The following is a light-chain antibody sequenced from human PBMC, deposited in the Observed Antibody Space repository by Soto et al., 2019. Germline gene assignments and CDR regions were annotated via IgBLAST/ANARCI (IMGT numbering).Light chain of an antibody. CDR1: QGISSY. CDR3: QHYYSYPT. J-gene: IGKJ1*01. CDR2: AAS. V-gene: IGKV1-8*01. Sequence: AIRMTQSPSSFSASTGDRVTITCRASQGISSYLAWYQQKPGKAPKLLIYAASTLQSGVPSRFSGSGSGTVFTITISCLQSEDFATYYCQHYYSYPTFGQGTKVEIK.